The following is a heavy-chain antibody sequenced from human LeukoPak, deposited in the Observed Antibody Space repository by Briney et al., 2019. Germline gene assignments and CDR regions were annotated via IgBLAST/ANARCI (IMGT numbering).Heavy chain of an antibody. CDR3: ARRAGAYSHPYDY. J-gene: IGHJ4*02. Sequence: GGSLRLSCAASGFPLSSYAMSWVRQVPGKGLEWVSFIYSDNTHYSDSVKGRFTISRDNSKNTLYLQMNSLRAEDTAVYYCARRAGAYSHPYDYWGQGTLVTVSS. CDR2: IYSDNT. V-gene: IGHV3-53*01. CDR1: GFPLSSYA. D-gene: IGHD4/OR15-4a*01.